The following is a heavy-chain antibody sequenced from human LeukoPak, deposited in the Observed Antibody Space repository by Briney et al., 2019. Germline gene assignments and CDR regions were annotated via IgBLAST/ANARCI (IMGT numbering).Heavy chain of an antibody. V-gene: IGHV3-7*03. CDR2: INQGGSGT. D-gene: IGHD4-23*01. CDR3: ARGSTEVIPGH. Sequence: GGSLGLSCAASKFTLSDFWMSWVRQAPGKGLEWVASINQGGSGTNYVDSVKGRFTISRDNSKNALYLQMNSLRAEDTAVYYCARGSTEVIPGHWGQGTLVTVSS. J-gene: IGHJ4*02. CDR1: KFTLSDFW.